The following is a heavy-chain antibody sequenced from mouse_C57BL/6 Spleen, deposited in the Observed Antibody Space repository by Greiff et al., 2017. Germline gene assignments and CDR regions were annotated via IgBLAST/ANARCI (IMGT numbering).Heavy chain of an antibody. Sequence: VQLQQSGAELVKPGASVKISCKASGYAFSSYWMNWVKQRPGKGLEWIGQIYPGDGDTNYNGKFKGKATLTADKAASAAYMQLSSLTSEDSAVYFCARRWNFAYWGQGTLVTVSA. CDR3: ARRWNFAY. CDR2: IYPGDGDT. J-gene: IGHJ3*01. V-gene: IGHV1-80*01. CDR1: GYAFSSYW.